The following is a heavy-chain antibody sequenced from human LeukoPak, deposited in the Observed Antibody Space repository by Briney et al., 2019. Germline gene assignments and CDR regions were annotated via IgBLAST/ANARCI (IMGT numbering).Heavy chain of an antibody. CDR3: ARNLGLGDLDY. CDR2: ISSSGSTI. CDR1: GFTFSSYE. Sequence: PGGSLRLSCAASGFTFSSYEMNWVRQAPGKGLEWVSYISSSGSTIYYADSVKGRFTISRDNAKNSLYLQMNSLRAEDTAVYYCARNLGLGDLDYWGQGTLVTVSS. J-gene: IGHJ4*02. D-gene: IGHD3-16*01. V-gene: IGHV3-48*03.